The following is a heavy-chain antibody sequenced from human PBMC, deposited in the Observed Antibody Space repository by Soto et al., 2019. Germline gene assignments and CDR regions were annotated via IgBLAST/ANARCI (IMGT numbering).Heavy chain of an antibody. J-gene: IGHJ6*02. Sequence: LRLSCAASGFTFSSYGMHWVRQAPGKGLEWVAVIWYDGSNKYYADSVKGRFTISRDNSKNTLYLQMNSLRAEDTAVYYCAREDRQLWLREYDGMDVWGQGTTVTVSS. CDR1: GFTFSSYG. CDR2: IWYDGSNK. CDR3: AREDRQLWLREYDGMDV. V-gene: IGHV3-33*01. D-gene: IGHD5-18*01.